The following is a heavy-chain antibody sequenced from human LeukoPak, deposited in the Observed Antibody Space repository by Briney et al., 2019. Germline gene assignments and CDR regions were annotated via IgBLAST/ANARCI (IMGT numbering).Heavy chain of an antibody. Sequence: PSETLSLTCTVSGGSISRYYRSWIRQPPGKGLEWIGYIYYSGNTNYNPSLKSRVTISVDTSKNQFSLKLSSVTAADTAVYYCTRDGSGSSGWYLDVWGKGTTVTVSS. J-gene: IGHJ6*04. D-gene: IGHD6-19*01. CDR1: GGSISRYY. CDR3: TRDGSGSSGWYLDV. V-gene: IGHV4-59*01. CDR2: IYYSGNT.